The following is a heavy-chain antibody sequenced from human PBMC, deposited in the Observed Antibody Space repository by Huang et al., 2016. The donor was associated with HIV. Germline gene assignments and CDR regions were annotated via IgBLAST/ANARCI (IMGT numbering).Heavy chain of an antibody. V-gene: IGHV1-8*01. Sequence: QVQLVQSGAEVKKPGASVKVSCKASGYTFSNYDINWVRQAPGQGLEWMGWMNPNSGNTGYARKFQGRVTRTRSTSSSTAYMELSRLRFEDTAVYYCATLPPVNYGRSGGRVRDYWGQGSLVTVSS. CDR2: MNPNSGNT. CDR1: GYTFSNYD. CDR3: ATLPPVNYGRSGGRVRDY. D-gene: IGHD2-15*01. J-gene: IGHJ4*02.